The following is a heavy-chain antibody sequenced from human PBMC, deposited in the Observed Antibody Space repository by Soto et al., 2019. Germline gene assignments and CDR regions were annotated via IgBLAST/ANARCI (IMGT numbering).Heavy chain of an antibody. D-gene: IGHD6-19*01. CDR2: TYYRSKWYS. Sequence: SQTLSLTCAISGDSVSSNSAWNWIRQSPSRGLEWLGRTYYRSKWYSDYTVSVKGRITINPDTSKNQFSLQLNSVTPEDTAVYYCARVSGVRGYSTGWLYFDSWGQGTLVTVSS. V-gene: IGHV6-1*01. J-gene: IGHJ4*02. CDR3: ARVSGVRGYSTGWLYFDS. CDR1: GDSVSSNSA.